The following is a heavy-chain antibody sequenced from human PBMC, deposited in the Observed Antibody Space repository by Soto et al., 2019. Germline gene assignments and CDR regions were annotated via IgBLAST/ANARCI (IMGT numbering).Heavy chain of an antibody. J-gene: IGHJ4*02. Sequence: ASVKVSCKASGYTFTSYAMHWVRQAPGQRLEWMGWISAGNGNTKYSQKLQGRVTMTTDTSTSTAYMELRSLRSDDTAVYYCARVLTAAGFDYWGQGTLVTSPQ. D-gene: IGHD6-13*01. CDR2: ISAGNGNT. V-gene: IGHV1-3*01. CDR3: ARVLTAAGFDY. CDR1: GYTFTSYA.